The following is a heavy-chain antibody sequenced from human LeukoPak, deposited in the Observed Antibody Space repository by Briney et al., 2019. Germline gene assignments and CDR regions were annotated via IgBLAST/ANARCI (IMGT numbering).Heavy chain of an antibody. Sequence: SETLSLTCTVSGGSISSYYLSWIRQPPGKGLEWIGYIYYSGSTNYNPSLKSRVTISVDTSKDQFSLKLSSVTAADTAVYYCARDDSSGYYDYWGQGTLVTVSS. CDR3: ARDDSSGYYDY. D-gene: IGHD3-22*01. CDR2: IYYSGST. J-gene: IGHJ4*02. CDR1: GGSISSYY. V-gene: IGHV4-59*01.